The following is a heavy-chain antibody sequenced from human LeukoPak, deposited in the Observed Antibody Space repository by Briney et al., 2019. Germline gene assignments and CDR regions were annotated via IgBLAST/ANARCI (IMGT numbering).Heavy chain of an antibody. CDR3: ARGHYDSSGYSPGYYFDY. D-gene: IGHD3-22*01. V-gene: IGHV4-4*07. CDR2: IYTSGST. Sequence: SETLSLTCTVSGGSISSYYWSWTRQPAGKGLESIGRIYTSGSTNYNPSLKSRVTMSVDTSKNQFSLKLSSVTAADTAVYYCARGHYDSSGYSPGYYFDYWGQGTLVTVSS. J-gene: IGHJ4*02. CDR1: GGSISSYY.